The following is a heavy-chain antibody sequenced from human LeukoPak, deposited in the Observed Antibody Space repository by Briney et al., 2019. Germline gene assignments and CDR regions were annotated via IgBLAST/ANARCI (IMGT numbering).Heavy chain of an antibody. J-gene: IGHJ6*02. V-gene: IGHV4-30-4*01. CDR2: IYYSGST. D-gene: IGHD6-6*01. Sequence: PSQTLSLTCTVSGGSISSGDYYWSWIRQPPGKGLEWIGYIYYSGSTYYDPSLKSRVTISVDTSKNQFSLKLSSVTAADTAVYYCATQRSLYSSSYYGMDVWGQGTTVTVSS. CDR1: GGSISSGDYY. CDR3: ATQRSLYSSSYYGMDV.